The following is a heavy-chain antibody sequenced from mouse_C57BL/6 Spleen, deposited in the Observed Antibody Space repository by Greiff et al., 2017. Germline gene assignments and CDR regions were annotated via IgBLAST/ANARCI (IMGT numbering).Heavy chain of an antibody. J-gene: IGHJ3*01. CDR1: GFTFSSYG. CDR2: ISSGGSYT. V-gene: IGHV5-6*02. D-gene: IGHD2-4*01. Sequence: EVKLEESGGDLVKPGGSLKLSCAASGFTFSSYGMSWVRQTPDKRLEWVATISSGGSYTYYPDSVKGRFTISRDNAKNTLYLQMSRLKSEDTAMYYCARRTYDYDGWFAYWGQGTLVTVSA. CDR3: ARRTYDYDGWFAY.